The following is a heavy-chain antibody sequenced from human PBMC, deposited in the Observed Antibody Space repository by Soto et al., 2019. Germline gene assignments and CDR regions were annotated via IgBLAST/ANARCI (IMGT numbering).Heavy chain of an antibody. D-gene: IGHD6-19*01. CDR2: ISYDGSNK. Sequence: GSLRLSCAASGFTFSSYGMHWVRQAPGKGLEWVAVISYDGSNKYYADSVKGRFTISRDNSKNTLYLQMNSLRAEDTAVYYCAKGKGQWLPYYGMDVWGQGTTVTVSS. V-gene: IGHV3-30*18. CDR3: AKGKGQWLPYYGMDV. J-gene: IGHJ6*02. CDR1: GFTFSSYG.